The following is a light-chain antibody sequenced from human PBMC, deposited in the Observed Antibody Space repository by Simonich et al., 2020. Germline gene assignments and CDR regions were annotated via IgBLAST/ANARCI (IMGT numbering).Light chain of an antibody. J-gene: IGKJ4*01. CDR2: DAS. CDR3: QQSYSTPLT. CDR1: QDISNY. Sequence: DIQMTQSPSSLSASVGDRVTITCQASQDISNYLNWYQQKQGKAPKLLIYDASNLETGVPSRFSGSGSGTDFTFTISSLQPEDFATYYCQQSYSTPLTFGGGTKVEIK. V-gene: IGKV1-33*01.